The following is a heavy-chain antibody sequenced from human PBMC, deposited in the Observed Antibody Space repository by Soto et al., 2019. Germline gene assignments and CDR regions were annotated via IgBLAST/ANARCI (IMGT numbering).Heavy chain of an antibody. Sequence: QVQLVQSGAEVKKPGSSVKVSCKASGGTFSSYAISWVRQAPGQGLEWMGGIIPIFGTANYAQKFQGRVTITADESTSTAYSELSSLRSEDTDVDYCARDTRGYYGSGRWFDDWGQGTLVTVSS. V-gene: IGHV1-69*01. CDR1: GGTFSSYA. D-gene: IGHD3-10*01. CDR3: ARDTRGYYGSGRWFDD. J-gene: IGHJ4*02. CDR2: IIPIFGTA.